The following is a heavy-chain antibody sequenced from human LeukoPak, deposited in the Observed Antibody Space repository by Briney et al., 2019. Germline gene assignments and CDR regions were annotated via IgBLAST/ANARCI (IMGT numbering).Heavy chain of an antibody. D-gene: IGHD1-26*01. J-gene: IGHJ5*02. CDR3: ATRELLRFRWFDP. CDR1: GYTLTELS. Sequence: PRASVTVSCKVSGYTLTELSMHWVRQAPGKGLEWMGGFDPEDGETIYAQKFQGRVTMTEDTSTDTAYMELSSLRSEDTAVYYCATRELLRFRWFDPWGQGTLVTVSS. CDR2: FDPEDGET. V-gene: IGHV1-24*01.